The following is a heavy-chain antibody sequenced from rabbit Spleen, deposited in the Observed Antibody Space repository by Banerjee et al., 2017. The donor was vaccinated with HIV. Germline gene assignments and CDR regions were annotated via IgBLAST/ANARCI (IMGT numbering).Heavy chain of an antibody. CDR1: GFSFNNDYY. V-gene: IGHV1S40*01. Sequence: QSLEESGGDLVKPGASLTLTCTASGFSFNNDYYMCWVRQAPGKGLEWIACIYGGASVTIEYATWAKGRFTISKTSSTTVTLQMTSLTAADTAAYFCARDGYSRGWGIILYYFNLWGPGTLVTVS. D-gene: IGHD4-1*01. J-gene: IGHJ4*01. CDR3: ARDGYSRGWGIILYYFNL. CDR2: IYGGASVTI.